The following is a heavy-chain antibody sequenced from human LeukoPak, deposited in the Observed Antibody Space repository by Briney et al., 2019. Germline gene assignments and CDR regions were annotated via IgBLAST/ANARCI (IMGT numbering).Heavy chain of an antibody. V-gene: IGHV3-30*02. CDR1: GFTFSSYG. D-gene: IGHD2-15*01. CDR3: AKDRRVVVAALDY. CDR2: IRYDGSNK. J-gene: IGHJ4*02. Sequence: GGSLRLSCAASGFTFSSYGMHWVRQAPGKGLEWVAFIRYDGSNKYYADSVKGRFTISRDNSKNTLYLQMNSLRAEDTAVYYCAKDRRVVVAALDYWGQGTLVTVSS.